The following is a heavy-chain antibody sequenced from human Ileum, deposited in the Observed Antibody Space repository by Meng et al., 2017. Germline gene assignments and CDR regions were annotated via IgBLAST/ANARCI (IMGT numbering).Heavy chain of an antibody. J-gene: IGHJ5*02. D-gene: IGHD6-19*01. V-gene: IGHV3-30*15. Sequence: GESLKISCAASGFTFSSSPMHWVRQAPGEGLQWVAVISPDETYTCYADSVRGRVTISRDNSENILYLQMSSLRGEDTGVYYCAREKGSSGRAGWFDPWGQGTPVTVSS. CDR2: ISPDETYT. CDR3: AREKGSSGRAGWFDP. CDR1: GFTFSSSP.